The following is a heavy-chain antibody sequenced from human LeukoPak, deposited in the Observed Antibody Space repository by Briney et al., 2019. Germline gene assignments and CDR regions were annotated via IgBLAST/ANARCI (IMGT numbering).Heavy chain of an antibody. Sequence: SETLSLTCTGSGGSISGNYWSWIRQPPGKELEYIGYLYNSGSTNYNPSLKSRVTISADTSKNQLFLKLNSVTAADTAVYYCAREVRGAKLWHFDLWGRGTLVTVSS. V-gene: IGHV4-59*01. J-gene: IGHJ2*01. CDR1: GGSISGNY. D-gene: IGHD3-10*01. CDR3: AREVRGAKLWHFDL. CDR2: LYNSGST.